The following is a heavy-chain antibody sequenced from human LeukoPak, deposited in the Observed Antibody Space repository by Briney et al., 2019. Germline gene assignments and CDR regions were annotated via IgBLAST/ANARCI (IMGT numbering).Heavy chain of an antibody. CDR1: GGSISSSSYY. D-gene: IGHD3-3*01. CDR3: ARESRTIFGVGPNWFDP. J-gene: IGHJ5*02. V-gene: IGHV4-39*07. Sequence: SETLSLTCTVAGGSISSSSYYWGWIRQPPGKGLEWIGSIYYSGSTYYNPSLKSRVTISVDTSKNQFSLKLSSVTAADTAVYYCARESRTIFGVGPNWFDPWGQGTLVTVSS. CDR2: IYYSGST.